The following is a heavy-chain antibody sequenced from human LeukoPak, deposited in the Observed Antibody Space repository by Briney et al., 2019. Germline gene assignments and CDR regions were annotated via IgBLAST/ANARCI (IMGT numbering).Heavy chain of an antibody. CDR1: GFTFSSYS. J-gene: IGHJ4*02. V-gene: IGHV3-48*01. CDR3: ARDLNSDADY. D-gene: IGHD5-18*01. Sequence: GGSLRLSCAASGFTFSSYSMNWVRQAPGKGLEWVSYISSSSTIYYADSVKGRFTISRDNAKNSLYLQMKSLRAEDTAVYYCARDLNSDADYWGQGTLVTVSS. CDR2: ISSSSTI.